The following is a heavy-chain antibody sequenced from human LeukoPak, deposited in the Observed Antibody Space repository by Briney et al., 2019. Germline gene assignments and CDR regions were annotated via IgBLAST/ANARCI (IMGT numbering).Heavy chain of an antibody. V-gene: IGHV3-48*01. D-gene: IGHD2-2*01. CDR3: ARPSTSPIVEHFQH. J-gene: IGHJ1*01. Sequence: GGSLRLSCAASGFTFSSYSVNWVRQAPGKGLEWVSYISSSSSTIYYADSVKGRFTISRDNAKNSLYLQMNSLRAEDTAVYYCARPSTSPIVEHFQHWGQGTLVTVSS. CDR2: ISSSSSTI. CDR1: GFTFSSYS.